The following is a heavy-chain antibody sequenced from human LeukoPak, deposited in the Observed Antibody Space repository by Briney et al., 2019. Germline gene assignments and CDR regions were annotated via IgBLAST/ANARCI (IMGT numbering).Heavy chain of an antibody. CDR1: GYTFTSND. Sequence: ASVKVSCKASGYTFTSNDITRVRQAPGQGLEWMGWISAYNGNTNYAQKLQGRVTMTTDTSTSTAYMELRSLRSDDTAVYYCARDSMSDYWGQGTLVTVSS. V-gene: IGHV1-18*01. CDR3: ARDSMSDY. D-gene: IGHD2-2*01. J-gene: IGHJ4*02. CDR2: ISAYNGNT.